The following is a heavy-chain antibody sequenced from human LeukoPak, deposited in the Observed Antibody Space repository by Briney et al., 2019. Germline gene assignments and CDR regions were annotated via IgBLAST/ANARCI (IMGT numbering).Heavy chain of an antibody. CDR1: GFTFSRFS. J-gene: IGHJ6*03. CDR3: ARVPAVTTFFYYYYMDV. Sequence: GSLRLSFSASGFTFSRFSLNWVRPAPGKGLEGGSSISSSSSYLYYAASVKGRFTISRDNAKNSLYLQMNSLRAEDTAVYYCARVPAVTTFFYYYYMDVWGKGTTVTVSS. V-gene: IGHV3-21*01. D-gene: IGHD3-16*01. CDR2: ISSSSSYL.